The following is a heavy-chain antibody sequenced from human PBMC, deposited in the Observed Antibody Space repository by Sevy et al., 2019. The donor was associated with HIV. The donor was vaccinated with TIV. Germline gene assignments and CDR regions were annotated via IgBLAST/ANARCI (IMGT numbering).Heavy chain of an antibody. J-gene: IGHJ4*02. D-gene: IGHD2-8*01. CDR3: AREGCTKPHDY. V-gene: IGHV3-23*01. CDR1: GFTFSKYS. CDR2: LSFGCGEI. Sequence: GGSLRLSCAASGFTFSKYSMSWVRQPPGKGLEWVSTLSFGCGEINYADAVKGRFTISRDNSKSSVYLKMNNLRPEDTDVYYCAREGCTKPHDYWGQGTLVTVSS.